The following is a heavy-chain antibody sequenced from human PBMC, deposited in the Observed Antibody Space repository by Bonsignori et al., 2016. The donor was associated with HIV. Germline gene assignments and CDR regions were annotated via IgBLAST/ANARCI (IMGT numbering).Heavy chain of an antibody. CDR2: IHPRGGST. V-gene: IGHV1-46*01. J-gene: IGHJ3*02. Sequence: WVRQAPGQGLEWMGIIHPRGGSTNYAQNFQGRVTMTRDTSTNTVYMEMSSLRSEDTAVYYCARGRWLQTFRAFDIWGQGTKVTVSS. CDR3: ARGRWLQTFRAFDI. D-gene: IGHD5-24*01.